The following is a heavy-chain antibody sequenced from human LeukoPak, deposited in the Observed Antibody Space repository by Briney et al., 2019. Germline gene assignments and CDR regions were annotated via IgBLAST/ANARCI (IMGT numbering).Heavy chain of an antibody. CDR1: GYTFTSYD. D-gene: IGHD3-9*01. J-gene: IGHJ4*02. Sequence: ASVKVSCKASGYTFTSYDINWVRQATGQGLEWMGWMNPNSGNTGYAQKFQGRVTMTRNTSISTAYMELSSLRSEDTAVYYCARGVLQADWLSQDYWGQGTLVTVSS. V-gene: IGHV1-8*01. CDR3: ARGVLQADWLSQDY. CDR2: MNPNSGNT.